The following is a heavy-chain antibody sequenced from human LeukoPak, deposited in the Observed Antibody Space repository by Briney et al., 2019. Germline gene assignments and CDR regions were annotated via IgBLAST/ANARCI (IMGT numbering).Heavy chain of an antibody. CDR3: ATPKRGAGGFDP. J-gene: IGHJ5*02. Sequence: ASVKVSCKASGYTFTGYYIHWVRQAPGQGLEWMGWIKPHSGGTNYAQRFQGRVTVTRDTSISTAYMELTSLKSDGTAVYYCATPKRGAGGFDPWGQGTLVTVSS. D-gene: IGHD3-10*01. CDR1: GYTFTGYY. CDR2: IKPHSGGT. V-gene: IGHV1-2*02.